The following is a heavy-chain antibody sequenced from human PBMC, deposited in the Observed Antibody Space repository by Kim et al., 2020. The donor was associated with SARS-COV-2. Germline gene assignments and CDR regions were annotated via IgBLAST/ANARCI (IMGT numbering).Heavy chain of an antibody. V-gene: IGHV1-46*01. CDR1: GYTFTSYY. CDR2: INPSGGST. CDR3: ARDQWGIKFDY. J-gene: IGHJ4*02. D-gene: IGHD3-10*01. Sequence: ASVKVSCKASGYTFTSYYMHWVRQAPGQGLEWMGIINPSGGSTSYAQKFQGRVTMTRDTSTSTVYMELSSLRSEETAVYYCARDQWGIKFDYWGQGTLVTVAS.